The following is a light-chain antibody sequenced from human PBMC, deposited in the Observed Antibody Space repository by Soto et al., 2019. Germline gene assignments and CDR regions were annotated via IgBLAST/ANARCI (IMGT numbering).Light chain of an antibody. V-gene: IGLV1-44*01. CDR1: SSNIGSNT. J-gene: IGLJ1*01. CDR2: SNN. CDR3: AAWDDSLNGRYV. Sequence: QPVLTQPPSASGTPGQRVTISCSGSSSNIGSNTVNWYQQLPGTAPKLLIYSNNQQPSGVPDRFSGSKSGTSASLAISGLQSEDEADYYCAAWDDSLNGRYVFGTGTKLTVL.